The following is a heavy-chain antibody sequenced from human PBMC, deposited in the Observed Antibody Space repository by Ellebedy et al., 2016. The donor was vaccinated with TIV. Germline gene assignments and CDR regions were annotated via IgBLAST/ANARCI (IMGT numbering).Heavy chain of an antibody. V-gene: IGHV3-11*06. CDR3: ARDRGADCSGGSCRFDY. Sequence: GGSLRLXXAASGFTFSDYYMSWIRQAPGKGLEWVSYISSSSSYTNYADSVKGRFTISRDNAKNSLYLQMNSLRAEDTAVYYCARDRGADCSGGSCRFDYWGQGTLVTVSS. CDR2: ISSSSSYT. D-gene: IGHD2-15*01. CDR1: GFTFSDYY. J-gene: IGHJ4*02.